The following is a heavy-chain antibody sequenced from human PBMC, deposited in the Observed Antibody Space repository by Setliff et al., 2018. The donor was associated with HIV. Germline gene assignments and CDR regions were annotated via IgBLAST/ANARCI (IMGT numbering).Heavy chain of an antibody. D-gene: IGHD1-1*01. CDR1: GFTFDDYA. CDR2: ISWNSGSI. V-gene: IGHV3-9*01. Sequence: LRLSCAASGFTFDDYAMHWVRQAPGKGLEWVSGISWNSGSIGYADSVKGRFTISRDDSNNLLYLQMDSLRAEDTATYYCARDLTLYKLWGQGTLVTVSS. J-gene: IGHJ4*02. CDR3: ARDLTLYKL.